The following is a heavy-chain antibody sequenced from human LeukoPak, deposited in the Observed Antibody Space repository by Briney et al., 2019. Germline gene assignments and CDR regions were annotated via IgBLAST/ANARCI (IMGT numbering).Heavy chain of an antibody. J-gene: IGHJ3*02. CDR2: ICAYNGNT. D-gene: IGHD3-22*01. V-gene: IGHV1-18*01. CDR1: GYTFTSYG. Sequence: SVKVSCKASGYTFTSYGISWVRQAPGQGLEWMGWICAYNGNTNYAQKLQGRVTMTTDTSTSTAYMELRSLRSDDTAVYYCARDSFSYDSSGRDAFDIWGQGTMVTVSS. CDR3: ARDSFSYDSSGRDAFDI.